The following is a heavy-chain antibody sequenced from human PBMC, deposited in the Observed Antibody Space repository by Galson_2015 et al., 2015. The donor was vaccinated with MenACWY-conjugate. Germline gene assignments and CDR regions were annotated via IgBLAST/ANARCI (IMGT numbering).Heavy chain of an antibody. CDR3: ARDVQGWELLWAAFDI. D-gene: IGHD1-26*01. V-gene: IGHV1-69*04. CDR1: GGTFSSYA. Sequence: SVKVSCKASGGTFSSYAISWVRQAPGQGLEWMGRIIPILGIANYAQKFQGRVTITADKSTSTAYMELSSLRSEDTAVYYCARDVQGWELLWAAFDIWGQGTMVTVSS. J-gene: IGHJ3*02. CDR2: IIPILGIA.